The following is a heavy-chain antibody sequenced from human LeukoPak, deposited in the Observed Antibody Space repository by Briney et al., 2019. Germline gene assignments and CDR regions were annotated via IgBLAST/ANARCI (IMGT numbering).Heavy chain of an antibody. Sequence: GESLKISCKASGYTFGNWIAWVRQMPGKGLEWIAIIYPDDSDTRYSTSFQGQVTISADKSISTAYLQWSSLKASDTAMYYCARSLHKDCWGQGTLVTVSS. D-gene: IGHD2-21*01. V-gene: IGHV5-51*01. CDR2: IYPDDSDT. CDR3: ARSLHKDC. CDR1: GYTFGNW. J-gene: IGHJ4*02.